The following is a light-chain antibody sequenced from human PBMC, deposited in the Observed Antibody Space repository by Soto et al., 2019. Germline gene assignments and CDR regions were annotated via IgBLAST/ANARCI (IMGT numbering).Light chain of an antibody. CDR3: CSYAGSSTLYV. CDR1: SSDVGSYNL. Sequence: QSALTQPASVSGPPGQSITISCTGTSSDVGSYNLVSWYQQHPGKAPKLMIYEVSKRPSGVSNRFSGSKSGNTASLTISGLQAEDEADYYCCSYAGSSTLYVFGTGTKVTVL. J-gene: IGLJ1*01. CDR2: EVS. V-gene: IGLV2-23*02.